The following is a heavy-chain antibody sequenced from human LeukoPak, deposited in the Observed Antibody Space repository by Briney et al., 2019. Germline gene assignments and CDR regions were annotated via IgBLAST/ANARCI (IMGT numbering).Heavy chain of an antibody. CDR3: ARGPTVTTARDYYYYYMDV. J-gene: IGHJ6*03. CDR1: GYTFTSYD. D-gene: IGHD4-17*01. V-gene: IGHV1-8*01. Sequence: GASVKVSCKASGYTFTSYDINWVRQATGQGLEWMGWMNPNSGNTGYAQKFQGRVTMTRNTSISTAYMELSSLRSEDTAVYYCARGPTVTTARDYYYYYMDVWGKGTTVTFSS. CDR2: MNPNSGNT.